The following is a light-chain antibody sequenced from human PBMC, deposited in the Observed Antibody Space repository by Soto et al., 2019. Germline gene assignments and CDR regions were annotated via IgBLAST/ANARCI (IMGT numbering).Light chain of an antibody. Sequence: EIVLTQSPGTLSLSPGERATLSCRACQSVSSIYLAWYQQKPGQAPRLLIYGALSRATGIPDRFSGSGSGTDYTLTISRLEPEDFAVYYCQHYGSSPYTFGQGTKLEIK. CDR2: GAL. J-gene: IGKJ2*01. CDR3: QHYGSSPYT. CDR1: QSVSSIY. V-gene: IGKV3-20*01.